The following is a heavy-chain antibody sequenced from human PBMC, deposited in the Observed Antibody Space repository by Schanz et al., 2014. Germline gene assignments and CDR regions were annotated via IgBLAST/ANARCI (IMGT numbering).Heavy chain of an antibody. Sequence: DVQLLESGGGLIKPGGSLRLSCAASGFSFSDHAMDWVRQAPGQGLEWVSGISGSGGSTYYADSVKGRFTISRDNSKNTLFLQMSSLETEDTAVYYCTTDNGHFAFDFWGQGTMVTVSS. D-gene: IGHD2-8*01. V-gene: IGHV3-23*01. CDR1: GFSFSDHA. J-gene: IGHJ3*01. CDR2: ISGSGGST. CDR3: TTDNGHFAFDF.